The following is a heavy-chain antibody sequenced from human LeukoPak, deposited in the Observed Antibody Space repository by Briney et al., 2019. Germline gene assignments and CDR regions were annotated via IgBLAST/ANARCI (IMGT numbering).Heavy chain of an antibody. V-gene: IGHV3-30*02. CDR3: ARDAYYYDSSGYYLPAGADY. J-gene: IGHJ4*02. Sequence: TGGALRLSCAASGFTFNNYDMHWVRQAPGKGLEWGTFIRYDVSNKYYADSVKGRVTISRDNAKTSLYLQMNSLRAEDTAVYYCARDAYYYDSSGYYLPAGADYWGQGTLVTVSS. CDR1: GFTFNNYD. D-gene: IGHD3-22*01. CDR2: IRYDVSNK.